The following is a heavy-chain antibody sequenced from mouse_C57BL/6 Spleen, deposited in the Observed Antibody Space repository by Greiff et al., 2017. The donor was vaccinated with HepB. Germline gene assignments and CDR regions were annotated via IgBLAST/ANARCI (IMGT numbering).Heavy chain of an antibody. V-gene: IGHV1-55*01. CDR1: GYTFTSYW. J-gene: IGHJ2*01. CDR2: IYPGSGST. CDR3: ARDDTTVVATDY. D-gene: IGHD1-1*01. Sequence: VQLQQSGAELVKPGASVKMSCKASGYTFTSYWITWVKQRPGQGLEWIGDIYPGSGSTNYNEKFKSKATLTVDTSSSTAYMQRSSLTSEDSAGYYCARDDTTVVATDYWGQGTTLTVSS.